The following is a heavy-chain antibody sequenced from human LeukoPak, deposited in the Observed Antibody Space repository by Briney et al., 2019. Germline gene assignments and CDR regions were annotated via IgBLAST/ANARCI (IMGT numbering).Heavy chain of an antibody. Sequence: GGSLRLSCAASGFTFSSYAMHWVRQAPGKGLEWVAVISYDGSNKYYADSVKGRFTISRDNSKNTLYLQMNSLRAEDTAVYYCARESSLTVLRYFDWPDRGYFDYWGQGTLVTVSS. J-gene: IGHJ4*02. CDR2: ISYDGSNK. V-gene: IGHV3-30*01. CDR3: ARESSLTVLRYFDWPDRGYFDY. D-gene: IGHD3-9*01. CDR1: GFTFSSYA.